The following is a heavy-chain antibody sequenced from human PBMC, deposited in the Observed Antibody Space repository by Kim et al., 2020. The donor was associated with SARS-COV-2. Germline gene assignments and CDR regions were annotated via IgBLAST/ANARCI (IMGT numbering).Heavy chain of an antibody. Sequence: VKGRLTNSRDNDKNSLYLQMNSLRAEDTAVYYCARDRYYYDSSGYNWFDPWGQGTLVTVSS. J-gene: IGHJ5*02. V-gene: IGHV3-11*04. CDR3: ARDRYYYDSSGYNWFDP. D-gene: IGHD3-22*01.